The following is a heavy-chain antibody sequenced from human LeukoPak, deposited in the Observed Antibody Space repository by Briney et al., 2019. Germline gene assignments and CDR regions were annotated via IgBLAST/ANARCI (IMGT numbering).Heavy chain of an antibody. CDR1: GGTFSSYA. CDR3: VSNRPANLYYDSSGRDRERDHYYYYYYMDV. CDR2: IIPIFGTA. J-gene: IGHJ6*03. V-gene: IGHV1-69*05. D-gene: IGHD3-22*01. Sequence: GAPVKVSCKASGGTFSSYAISWVRQAPGQGLEWMGGIIPIFGTANYAQKFQGRVTITTDESTSTAYMELSSLRSEDTAVYHCVSNRPANLYYDSSGRDRERDHYYYYYYMDVWGKGTTVTVSS.